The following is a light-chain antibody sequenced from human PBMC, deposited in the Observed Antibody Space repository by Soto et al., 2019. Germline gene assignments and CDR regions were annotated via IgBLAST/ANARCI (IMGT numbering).Light chain of an antibody. V-gene: IGKV3D-15*02. J-gene: IGKJ5*01. CDR2: GAS. CDR3: QQPGTSPIT. CDR1: RSVSIL. Sequence: SPATLSVSPGERATLSCRASRSVSILLAWYQQTPGQATRLLIYGASPRATGIPARFSCSGSGTDFTLTISSLEPEDFAVYYCQQPGTSPITFGQGTRLKIK.